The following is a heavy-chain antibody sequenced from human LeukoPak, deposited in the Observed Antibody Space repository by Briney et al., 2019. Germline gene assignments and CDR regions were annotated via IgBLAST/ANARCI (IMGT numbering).Heavy chain of an antibody. CDR2: IYYSGSA. Sequence: SETLSLTCTVSGGSISSGGYYWSWIRQHPGKGLEWIGYIYYSGSAYYNPSLKSRLTISVDTSKNQFSLKLSSVTAADTAVYYCARVPSVGSTYYFDYWGQGTLVTVSS. J-gene: IGHJ4*02. CDR3: ARVPSVGSTYYFDY. CDR1: GGSISSGGYY. D-gene: IGHD1-26*01. V-gene: IGHV4-31*03.